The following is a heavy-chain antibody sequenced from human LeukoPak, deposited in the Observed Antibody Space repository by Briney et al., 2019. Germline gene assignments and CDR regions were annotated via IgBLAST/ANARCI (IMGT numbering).Heavy chain of an antibody. V-gene: IGHV4-39*01. CDR2: IYYSGST. CDR1: GGSISSSSYY. J-gene: IGHJ6*03. Sequence: SETLSLTCTVSGGSISSSSYYWGWIRQPPGKGLEWIGSIYYSGSTYYNPSLKSRATISVDTSKNQFSLKLSSVTAADTAVYYCARSVIFGVVIIDYYYMDVWGKGTTVTVSS. CDR3: ARSVIFGVVIIDYYYMDV. D-gene: IGHD3-3*01.